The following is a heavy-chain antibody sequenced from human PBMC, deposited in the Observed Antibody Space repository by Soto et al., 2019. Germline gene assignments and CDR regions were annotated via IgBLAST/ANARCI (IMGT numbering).Heavy chain of an antibody. V-gene: IGHV5-51*01. CDR1: GYSFTSYW. J-gene: IGHJ6*04. D-gene: IGHD2-15*01. CDR2: IYPGDSDT. Sequence: GAYQKISCKGSGYSFTSYWIGWVCQMPGKGLERMGFIYPGDSDTRYSPSFQGQVTISSDKSISTAYLHETSLKASATAMDYCARPLEGGGDSYYYSGKNGWGKVTTVT. CDR3: ARPLEGGGDSYYYSGKNG.